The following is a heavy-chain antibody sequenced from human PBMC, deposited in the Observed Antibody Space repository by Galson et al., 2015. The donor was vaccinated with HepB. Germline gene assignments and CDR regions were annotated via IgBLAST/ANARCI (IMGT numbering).Heavy chain of an antibody. Sequence: SVKVSCKASGYSFTAYYLHWVRQVPGQGLEWMGRVTPESGVTIYAQKFQGRVTMTRDTSISTVYMEMTSLRIDDTAVYYCASLLLWFGEQPPDYWGQGILVTVSS. CDR1: GYSFTAYY. J-gene: IGHJ4*02. CDR3: ASLLLWFGEQPPDY. CDR2: VTPESGVT. D-gene: IGHD3-10*01. V-gene: IGHV1-2*06.